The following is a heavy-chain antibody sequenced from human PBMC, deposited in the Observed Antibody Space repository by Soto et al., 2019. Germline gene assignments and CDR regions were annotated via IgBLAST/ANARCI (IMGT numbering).Heavy chain of an antibody. CDR2: ISGSGGST. V-gene: IGHV3-23*01. Sequence: GGSLRLSCAASGFTFSSYAMSWVRQAPGKGLEWVSAISGSGGSTYYADSVKGRFTISRDNSKNTLYLQMNSLRAEDTAVYYCARGPDPLDYYDSSGPHDYWGQGTLVTVCS. J-gene: IGHJ4*02. CDR3: ARGPDPLDYYDSSGPHDY. CDR1: GFTFSSYA. D-gene: IGHD3-22*01.